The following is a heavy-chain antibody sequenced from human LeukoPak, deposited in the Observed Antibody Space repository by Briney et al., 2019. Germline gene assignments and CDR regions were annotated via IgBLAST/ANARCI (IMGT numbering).Heavy chain of an antibody. D-gene: IGHD1-1*01. CDR1: GFTFSVHG. CDR2: IWFDGSSK. Sequence: GGSLRLSCAASGFTFSVHGMHWVRQAPGKGLEWVALIWFDGSSKYSADSVKGRFTISRDNSKNTLYLQMNSLRAEDTAVYYCARDWNDGCLDYWGQGTLVTVSS. J-gene: IGHJ4*02. V-gene: IGHV3-33*01. CDR3: ARDWNDGCLDY.